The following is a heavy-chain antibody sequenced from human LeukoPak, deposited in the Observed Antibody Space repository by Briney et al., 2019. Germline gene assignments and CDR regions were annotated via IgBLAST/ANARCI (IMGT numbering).Heavy chain of an antibody. J-gene: IGHJ4*02. CDR1: GYSFTSCW. CDR3: AVNLRYCSGGSCYSGYYYFDY. CDR2: IYPGDSDT. D-gene: IGHD2-15*01. V-gene: IGHV5-51*01. Sequence: GESLKISCKGSGYSFTSCWIGWVRQMPGKGLEWMGVIYPGDSDTRYSPSFQGQVTISADKSISTAYLQWSSLKASDTAMYHCAVNLRYCSGGSCYSGYYYFDYWGQGTLVTVSS.